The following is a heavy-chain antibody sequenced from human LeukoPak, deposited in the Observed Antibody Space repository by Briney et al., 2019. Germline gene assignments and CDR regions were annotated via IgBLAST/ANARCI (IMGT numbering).Heavy chain of an antibody. CDR3: ARVVGLNEWEPHY. Sequence: ASVKVSCKASGYTFTSYDINWVRQATGQGLEWMGWSSAYDGNTNYAQNFQGRVTMTTDISTSTAYMELRNLRSDDTAVYYCARVVGLNEWEPHYWGQGTLVTVSS. J-gene: IGHJ4*02. D-gene: IGHD1-14*01. CDR1: GYTFTSYD. CDR2: SSAYDGNT. V-gene: IGHV1-18*01.